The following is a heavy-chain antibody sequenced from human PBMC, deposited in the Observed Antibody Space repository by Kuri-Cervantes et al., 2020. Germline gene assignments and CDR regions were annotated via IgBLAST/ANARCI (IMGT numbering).Heavy chain of an antibody. Sequence: SETLSLTCTVSGGSITIYYWGWIRQPPGKGLEWIGYFHDSRSTEYSPSLKSRVTISRDTSKNQFSLNLNSVTAADTAVYYCARLRAVAGTFSATYWFDPWGQGTLVTVSS. CDR1: GGSITIYY. J-gene: IGHJ5*02. V-gene: IGHV4-59*08. D-gene: IGHD6-19*01. CDR3: ARLRAVAGTFSATYWFDP. CDR2: FHDSRST.